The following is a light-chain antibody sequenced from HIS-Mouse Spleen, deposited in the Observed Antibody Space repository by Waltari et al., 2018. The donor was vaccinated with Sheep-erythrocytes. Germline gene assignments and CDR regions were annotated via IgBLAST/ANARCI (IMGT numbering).Light chain of an antibody. CDR3: QSADSSGTWV. V-gene: IGLV3-25*03. Sequence: SYELTQPPSVSVSPGQTARIPCSGDALPMPYAYWYQQKPGQAPVLVIYKDSERPSGIPERFSGSSSGTTVTLTISGVQAEDEADYYCQSADSSGTWVFGGGTKLTVL. CDR2: KDS. CDR1: ALPMPY. J-gene: IGLJ3*02.